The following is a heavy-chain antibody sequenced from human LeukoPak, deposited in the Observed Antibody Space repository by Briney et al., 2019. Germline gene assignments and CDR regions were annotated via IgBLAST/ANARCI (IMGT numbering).Heavy chain of an antibody. CDR2: ISGSGGST. J-gene: IGHJ4*02. V-gene: IGHV3-23*01. Sequence: GSLRLSCAVSGFNFWGTGMSWVRQAPGKGLEWVAAISGSGGSTYYADSVKGRFTISRDNSKNTLYLQMNSLRAEDTAVYYCAKTLSGYSSSWYGQFDYWGQGTLVTVSS. CDR1: GFNFWGTG. CDR3: AKTLSGYSSSWYGQFDY. D-gene: IGHD6-13*01.